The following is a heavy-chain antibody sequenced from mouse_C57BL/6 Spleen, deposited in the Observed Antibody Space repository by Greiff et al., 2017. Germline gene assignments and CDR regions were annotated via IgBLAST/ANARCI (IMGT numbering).Heavy chain of an antibody. CDR2: IYPRDGST. Sequence: VKLQESGPELVKPGASVKLSCKASGYTFTSYDINWVKQRPGQGLEWIGWIYPRDGSTKYNEKFKGKATLTVDTSSSTAYMELHSLTSEDSAVYFCARCVRYPVYLYFDVWGTGTTVTVSS. J-gene: IGHJ1*03. CDR1: GYTFTSYD. V-gene: IGHV1-85*01. D-gene: IGHD2-14*01. CDR3: ARCVRYPVYLYFDV.